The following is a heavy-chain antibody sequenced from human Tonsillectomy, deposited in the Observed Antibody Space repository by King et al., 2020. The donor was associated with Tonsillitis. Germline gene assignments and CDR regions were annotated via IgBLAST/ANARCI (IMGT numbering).Heavy chain of an antibody. J-gene: IGHJ3*02. Sequence: VQLVESGAEVKKPGESLTISCKGSGYSFTTHWIGWVRQMPGKGLDYMGIVYPGDSDLRYNPSFQGQVTISADKSISTAYLQRSSLQASDTGMYYCARALSPRDNAFQIWGKGRMNTVSS. CDR3: ARALSPRDNAFQI. V-gene: IGHV5-51*01. CDR1: GYSFTTHW. CDR2: VYPGDSDL. D-gene: IGHD2-15*01.